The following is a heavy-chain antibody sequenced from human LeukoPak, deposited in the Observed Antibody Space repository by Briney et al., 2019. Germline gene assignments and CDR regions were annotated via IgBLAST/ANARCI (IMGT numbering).Heavy chain of an antibody. Sequence: SETLSLTCTVSGGSISSYYLSWIRQPAGKGLEWIGRIYTSGSTNYNPSLKSRVTMSVDTSKNQFSLKLSSVTAADKAVYYCAANYYDSSGYYYGVDYWGQGTLVTVSS. J-gene: IGHJ4*02. CDR1: GGSISSYY. CDR3: AANYYDSSGYYYGVDY. V-gene: IGHV4-4*07. CDR2: IYTSGST. D-gene: IGHD3-22*01.